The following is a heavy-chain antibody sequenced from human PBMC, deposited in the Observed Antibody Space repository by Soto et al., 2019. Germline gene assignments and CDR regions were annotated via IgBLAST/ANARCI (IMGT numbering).Heavy chain of an antibody. CDR2: IYYSGST. D-gene: IGHD6-19*01. V-gene: IGHV4-59*01. J-gene: IGHJ3*02. CDR3: ARQQWLVLNAFDI. CDR1: GGAIGSYY. Sequence: SETLSLTCTIDGGAIGSYYWRWPRQPPGKGLEWIGYIYYSGSTNYNPSLKSRVTISVDTSKNQFSLKLSSVTAADTAVYYCARQQWLVLNAFDIWGQGTMVS.